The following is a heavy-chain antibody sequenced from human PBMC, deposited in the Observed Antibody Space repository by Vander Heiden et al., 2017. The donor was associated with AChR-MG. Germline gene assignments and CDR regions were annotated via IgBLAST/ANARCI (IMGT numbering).Heavy chain of an antibody. CDR1: GFTFSSYS. CDR3: ARDFHGDDFWSGPKWGSMDV. V-gene: IGHV3-48*02. D-gene: IGHD3-3*01. Sequence: EVQLVESGGGLVQPGGSLRLSCAASGFTFSSYSMNWVRQAPGKGLEWVSYISSSSSTIYYADSVKGRFTISRDNAKNSLYLQMNSLRDEDTAVYYCARDFHGDDFWSGPKWGSMDVWGKGTTVTVSS. J-gene: IGHJ6*03. CDR2: ISSSSSTI.